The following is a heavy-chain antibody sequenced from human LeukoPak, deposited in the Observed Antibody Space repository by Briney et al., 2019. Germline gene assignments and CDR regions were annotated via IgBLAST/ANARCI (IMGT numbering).Heavy chain of an antibody. CDR1: GGSISSSSYY. V-gene: IGHV4-39*02. D-gene: IGHD3-9*01. J-gene: IGHJ4*02. CDR2: YYYSGST. CDR3: ANSPGYFDWLEGDY. Sequence: PSETLSLTCTVSGGSISSSSYYWGWIRQPPGKGLVWLGSYYYSGSTYYNPSRKSRVTIPVDTSKNHFFLKLSSVTAGDTAVYYCANSPGYFDWLEGDYWGQGTLVTVSS.